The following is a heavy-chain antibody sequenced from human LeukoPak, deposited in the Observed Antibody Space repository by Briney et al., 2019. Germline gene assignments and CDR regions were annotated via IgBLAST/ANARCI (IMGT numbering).Heavy chain of an antibody. Sequence: GGSLRLSCAASGFTFSSYAMSWVRQAPGKGLEWVSVIYSGGSTYYADSVKGRFTISRDNSKNTLYLQMNSLRAEDTAVYYCARGASGYYYGWGQGTLVTVSS. V-gene: IGHV3-66*01. CDR2: IYSGGST. J-gene: IGHJ4*02. CDR3: ARGASGYYYG. D-gene: IGHD3-22*01. CDR1: GFTFSSYA.